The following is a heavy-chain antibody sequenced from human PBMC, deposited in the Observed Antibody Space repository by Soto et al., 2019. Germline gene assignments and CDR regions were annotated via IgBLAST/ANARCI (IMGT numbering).Heavy chain of an antibody. D-gene: IGHD2-15*01. CDR2: ISGSGGST. Sequence: EVQLLESGGGLVQPGGSLRLSCAASGFTFSSYAMSWVRQAPGKGLKWVSAISGSGGSTYYADSVKGRFTISSDNSKNTLYLQMNSLRAEDTAVYYCAKGIVVVVAASLSAWGQGTLVTVSS. CDR1: GFTFSSYA. V-gene: IGHV3-23*01. J-gene: IGHJ5*02. CDR3: AKGIVVVVAASLSA.